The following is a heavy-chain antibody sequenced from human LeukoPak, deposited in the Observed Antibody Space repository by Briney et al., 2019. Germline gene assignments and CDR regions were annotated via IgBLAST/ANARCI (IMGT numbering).Heavy chain of an antibody. CDR3: ARQYENPPGRYFDY. CDR1: GFTFSSYS. V-gene: IGHV3-21*01. D-gene: IGHD1-26*01. J-gene: IGHJ4*02. CDR2: ISSSGSYI. Sequence: PGGSLRLSCAASGFTFSSYSMNWVRQAPGKGLEWVSSISSSGSYIYYADSVKGRFTISRDNAKNSLYLQMNSLRAEDTAVYYCARQYENPPGRYFDYWGQGTLVTVSS.